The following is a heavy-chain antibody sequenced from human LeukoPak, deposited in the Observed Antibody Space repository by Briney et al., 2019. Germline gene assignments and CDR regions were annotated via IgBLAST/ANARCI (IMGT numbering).Heavy chain of an antibody. D-gene: IGHD3-3*01. CDR2: IYYSGST. V-gene: IGHV4-59*01. Sequence: PSETLSLTCTVSGGSISSYYWSWIRQPPGKGLEWIGYIYYSGSTNYNPSLKSRVTISVDTSKNQFSLKLSSVTAADTAVYYCARSSYYDFWNDPEGFDYWGQGTLVTVSS. J-gene: IGHJ4*02. CDR1: GGSISSYY. CDR3: ARSSYYDFWNDPEGFDY.